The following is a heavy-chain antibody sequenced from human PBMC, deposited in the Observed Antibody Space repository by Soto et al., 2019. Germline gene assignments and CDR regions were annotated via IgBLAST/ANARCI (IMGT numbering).Heavy chain of an antibody. CDR1: GGTFSSYT. CDR2: IIPILGIA. Sequence: QVQLVQSGAEVKKPGSSVKVSCTASGGTFSSYTISWVRQAPGQGLEWMGRIIPILGIANYAQKFQGRVTITADKSTSTAYMELSSLRSEDTAVYYCARDRRGEGVDYWGQGTLVTVSS. V-gene: IGHV1-69*08. CDR3: ARDRRGEGVDY. J-gene: IGHJ4*02. D-gene: IGHD3-10*01.